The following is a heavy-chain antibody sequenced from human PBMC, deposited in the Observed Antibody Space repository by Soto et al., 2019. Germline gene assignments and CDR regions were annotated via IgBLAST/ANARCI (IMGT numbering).Heavy chain of an antibody. D-gene: IGHD3-22*01. V-gene: IGHV1-24*01. CDR1: GYTLTELS. Sequence: ASVKVSCKVSGYTLTELSMHWVRRAPGKGLEWMGGFDPEDGETIYAQKFQGRVTMTEDTSTDTAYMELSSLRSEDTAVYYCATDRLYYYDSSGQSRAFDIWGQGTMVTVSS. J-gene: IGHJ3*02. CDR2: FDPEDGET. CDR3: ATDRLYYYDSSGQSRAFDI.